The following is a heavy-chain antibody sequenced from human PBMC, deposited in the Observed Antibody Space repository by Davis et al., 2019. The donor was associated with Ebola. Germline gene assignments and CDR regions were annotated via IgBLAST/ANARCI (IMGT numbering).Heavy chain of an antibody. CDR1: GYSINNGYY. V-gene: IGHV4-38-2*01. CDR2: IYHSGST. Sequence: SETLSLTCAVSGYSINNGYYWGWIRQPPGRRLEWIGSIYHSGSTYYNPSLKSRTTISLDTSKNQFSLKLSSVTAADTAVYYCAVEMATVFDYWGQGTLVTVSS. CDR3: AVEMATVFDY. J-gene: IGHJ4*02. D-gene: IGHD5-24*01.